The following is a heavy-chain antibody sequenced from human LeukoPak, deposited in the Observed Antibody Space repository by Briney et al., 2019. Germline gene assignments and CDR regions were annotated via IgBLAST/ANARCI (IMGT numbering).Heavy chain of an antibody. J-gene: IGHJ4*02. Sequence: PGGSLRLSCAASGFTFSSYGMHWVRKAPGKGLEWVAVIWYDGSNKYYADSVKGRFTISRDNSKNTLYLQMNSLRAEDTAVYYCARVSTVRGSIDYWGQGTLVTVSS. V-gene: IGHV3-33*01. CDR1: GFTFSSYG. CDR3: ARVSTVRGSIDY. CDR2: IWYDGSNK. D-gene: IGHD4-17*01.